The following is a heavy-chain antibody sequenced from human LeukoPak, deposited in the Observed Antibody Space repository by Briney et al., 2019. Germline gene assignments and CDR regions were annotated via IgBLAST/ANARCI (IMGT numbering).Heavy chain of an antibody. Sequence: GGSLRLSCAASGFTFSTYAMSWVRQAPGKGLEWVSAINSGGSTYYADSVQGRFTISRDNSKNTLYLDMNSLRADDTAVYYCATGEWPQNYWGQGTLVTVSS. CDR1: GFTFSTYA. CDR2: INSGGST. CDR3: ATGEWPQNY. J-gene: IGHJ4*02. D-gene: IGHD3-10*01. V-gene: IGHV3-23*01.